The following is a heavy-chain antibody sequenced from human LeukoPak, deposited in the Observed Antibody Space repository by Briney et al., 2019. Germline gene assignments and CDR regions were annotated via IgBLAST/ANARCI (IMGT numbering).Heavy chain of an antibody. V-gene: IGHV1-18*01. J-gene: IGHJ4*02. CDR3: ARDQVAVAPNY. CDR2: ISAYNGNT. Sequence: VASVTVSCKPSGYTFTSYGISWVRQAPGQGLEWMGWISAYNGNTNYAQKLQGRVTMTTDTSTSTAYMELRSLRSDDTAVYYCARDQVAVAPNYWGQGTLVTVSS. CDR1: GYTFTSYG. D-gene: IGHD6-19*01.